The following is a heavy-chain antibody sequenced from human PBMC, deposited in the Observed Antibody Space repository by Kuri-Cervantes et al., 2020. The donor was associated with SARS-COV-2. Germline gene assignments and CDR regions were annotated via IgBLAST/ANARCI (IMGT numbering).Heavy chain of an antibody. CDR2: IGTAGGT. CDR1: GITFSCYD. D-gene: IGHD2-15*01. J-gene: IGHJ5*02. CDR3: ARGDLGYCSGGSCYNGFDP. V-gene: IGHV3-13*01. Sequence: LSLTCAASGITFSCYDLSWVRPATGKGMEWVSAIGTAGGTYYPGSVKGRFTITRENAKNSLYVQMNSLRAEDTTVYYWARGDLGYCSGGSCYNGFDPWGQETPVTVSS.